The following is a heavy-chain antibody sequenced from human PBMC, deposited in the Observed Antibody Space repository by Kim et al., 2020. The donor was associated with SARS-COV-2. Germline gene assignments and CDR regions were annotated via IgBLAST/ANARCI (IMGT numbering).Heavy chain of an antibody. CDR3: ARDRITVTSNYYYYGMDV. V-gene: IGHV3-7*01. Sequence: GGSLRLSCAASGFTFSSYWMSWVRQAPGKGLEWVANIKQDGSEKYYVDSVKGRFTISRDNAKNSLYLQMNSLRAEDTAVYYCARDRITVTSNYYYYGMDVWGQGTTVTVSS. D-gene: IGHD4-17*01. CDR1: GFTFSSYW. CDR2: IKQDGSEK. J-gene: IGHJ6*02.